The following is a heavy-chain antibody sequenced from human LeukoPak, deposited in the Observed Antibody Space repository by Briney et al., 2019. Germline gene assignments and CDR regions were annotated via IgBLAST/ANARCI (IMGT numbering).Heavy chain of an antibody. V-gene: IGHV4-59*01. J-gene: IGHJ5*02. CDR1: GGSLSSYY. CDR3: ARDSHAPDYCSSTSCYLGWFDP. CDR2: IYYSGST. Sequence: SETLSLTCTVSGGSLSSYYWSWIRQPPGKGLEWIGYIYYSGSTNYNPSLKSRVTISADTSKNQFSLKLSSVTAADTAVYYCARDSHAPDYCSSTSCYLGWFDPWGQGTLVTVSS. D-gene: IGHD2-2*01.